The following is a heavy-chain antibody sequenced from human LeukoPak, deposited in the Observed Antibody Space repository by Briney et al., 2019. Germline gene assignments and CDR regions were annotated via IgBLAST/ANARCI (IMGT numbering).Heavy chain of an antibody. CDR2: ISSSSSTI. CDR1: GFTFSSYS. D-gene: IGHD4-11*01. CDR3: ARDTPPWAVTTLSHNY. J-gene: IGHJ4*02. V-gene: IGHV3-48*02. Sequence: GGSLRLSCAASGFTFSSYSMNWVRQAPGKGLEWVSYISSSSSTIYYADSVKGRFTISRDNAKNSLYLQMNSLRDEDTAVYYCARDTPPWAVTTLSHNYWGQGTLVTVSS.